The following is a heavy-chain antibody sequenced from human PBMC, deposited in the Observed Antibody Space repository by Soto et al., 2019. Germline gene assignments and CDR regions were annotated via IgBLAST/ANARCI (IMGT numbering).Heavy chain of an antibody. V-gene: IGHV3-15*01. CDR2: IKSKTDGGTT. J-gene: IGHJ4*02. CDR1: GFTFSNAW. D-gene: IGHD3-22*01. CDR3: TTEYYYDYYDSSGSTDY. Sequence: GGSLSLSCAASGFTFSNAWMSWVRQAPGKGLEWVGRIKSKTDGGTTDYAAPVKGRFTISRDDSKNTLYLQMNSLKTEDTAVYYCTTEYYYDYYDSSGSTDYWGQGTLVTVSS.